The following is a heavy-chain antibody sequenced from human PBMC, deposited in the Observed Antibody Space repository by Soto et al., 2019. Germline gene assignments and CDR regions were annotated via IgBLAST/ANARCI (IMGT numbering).Heavy chain of an antibody. Sequence: QVQLVESGGGVVQPGRSLRLACAASGIAFNTHAMHWVRHAPGKGLEWVAVISYGGANKYYADSVRGRFTISRDNSENTLFRQMSSLRPEDTAVYYCARGPRSCSSTSCYTIDYWGQGTLVTVSS. J-gene: IGHJ4*02. CDR3: ARGPRSCSSTSCYTIDY. CDR2: ISYGGANK. CDR1: GIAFNTHA. V-gene: IGHV3-30*03. D-gene: IGHD2-2*02.